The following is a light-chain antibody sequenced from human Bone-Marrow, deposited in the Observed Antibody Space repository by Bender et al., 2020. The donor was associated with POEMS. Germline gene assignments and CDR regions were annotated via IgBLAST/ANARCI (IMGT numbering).Light chain of an antibody. V-gene: IGLV2-14*02. CDR2: EGS. CDR1: SSDVGSYNF. Sequence: QSALTQPASVSGSPGQSITISCTGTSSDVGSYNFVSWYQQHPGKAPKLMIYEGSKRPSGVSNRFSGSKSDNTASLSISGLQAEDEAHYYCTSYTTTHTWVFGGGTKVTVL. J-gene: IGLJ2*01. CDR3: TSYTTTHTWV.